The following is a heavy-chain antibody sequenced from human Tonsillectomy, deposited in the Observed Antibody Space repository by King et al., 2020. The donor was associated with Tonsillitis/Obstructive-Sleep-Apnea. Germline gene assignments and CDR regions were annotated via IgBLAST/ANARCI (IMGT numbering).Heavy chain of an antibody. V-gene: IGHV5-51*01. J-gene: IGHJ4*02. D-gene: IGHD6-13*01. Sequence: VQLVESGAEVKKPGESLKISCKGSGYSFTNYWIGWVRQMPGKGLEWMGIIYPGDSDPIYSPSFQGQFTISADNSISTAYLQWSSLKASDTAMYYCARLNPSSWSLDYWGQGTLVSVSS. CDR3: ARLNPSSWSLDY. CDR1: GYSFTNYW. CDR2: IYPGDSDP.